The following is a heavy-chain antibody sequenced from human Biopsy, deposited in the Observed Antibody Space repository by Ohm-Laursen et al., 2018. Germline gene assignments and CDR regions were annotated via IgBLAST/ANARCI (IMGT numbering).Heavy chain of an antibody. CDR2: IITVSETA. D-gene: IGHD3-3*01. V-gene: IGHV1-69*01. CDR3: AREDTNYDLWSGPQNYYYNGMDV. CDR1: GGAFTDYA. J-gene: IGHJ6*02. Sequence: SSVKVSCKASGGAFTDYAINWVRQAPGHGLEWMGGIITVSETAGYAERFQGRVTITADVTTTTAYMDLSGLRSEDTAVYYCAREDTNYDLWSGPQNYYYNGMDVWGQGTTVTVSS.